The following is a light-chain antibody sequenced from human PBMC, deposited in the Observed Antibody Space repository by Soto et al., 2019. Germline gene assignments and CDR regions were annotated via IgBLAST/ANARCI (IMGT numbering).Light chain of an antibody. CDR2: AAS. Sequence: DIRMTQSPSSLSASVGDTVTITCQTGPTISVYLNWYQQKPGKAPTLLISAASTLQAGVPSRFSGSGTGTHFTLTISDLRPEDFSTYYCQQTYAEPLTFGGGTKVDIK. CDR3: QQTYAEPLT. CDR1: PTISVY. J-gene: IGKJ4*01. V-gene: IGKV1-39*01.